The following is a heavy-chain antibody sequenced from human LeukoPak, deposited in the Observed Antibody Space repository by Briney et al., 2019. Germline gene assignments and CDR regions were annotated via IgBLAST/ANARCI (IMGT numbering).Heavy chain of an antibody. V-gene: IGHV3-15*01. D-gene: IGHD3-22*01. CDR3: TTALRITMIVVVIPTSDAFDI. J-gene: IGHJ3*02. CDR2: IKSKTDGGTT. CDR1: GFTLSSYA. Sequence: PGGSLRLSCAASGFTLSSYAMSWVRQAPGKGLEWVGRIKSKTDGGTTDYAAPVKGRFTISRDDSKNTLYLQMNSLKTEDTAVYYCTTALRITMIVVVIPTSDAFDIWGQGTMVTVSS.